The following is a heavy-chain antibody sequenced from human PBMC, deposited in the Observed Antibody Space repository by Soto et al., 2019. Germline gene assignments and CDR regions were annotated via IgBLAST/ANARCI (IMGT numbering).Heavy chain of an antibody. CDR1: GFTFSSYA. J-gene: IGHJ6*02. CDR3: ARRRVRGVIKYYYYYGMDV. V-gene: IGHV3-30-3*01. Sequence: GGSLRLSCAASGFTFSSYAMHWVRQAPGKGLEWVAVISYDGSNKYYADSVKGRFTISRDNSKNTLYLQMNSLRAEDTAVYYCARRRVRGVIKYYYYYGMDVWGQGTTVTVSS. D-gene: IGHD3-10*01. CDR2: ISYDGSNK.